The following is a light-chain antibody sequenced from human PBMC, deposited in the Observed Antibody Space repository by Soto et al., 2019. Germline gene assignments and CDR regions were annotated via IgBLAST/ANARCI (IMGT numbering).Light chain of an antibody. CDR1: QSVSSN. CDR3: QQRSNWLIT. J-gene: IGKJ5*01. CDR2: GAS. Sequence: IVMTQSPSTLSVSPGERATLSCRASQSVSSNLAWYQQKPGQAPRLLIYGASTRATGIPARFSGSGSGTDFTLTISSLEPEDFAVYYCQQRSNWLITFGQGTRLEIK. V-gene: IGKV3-11*01.